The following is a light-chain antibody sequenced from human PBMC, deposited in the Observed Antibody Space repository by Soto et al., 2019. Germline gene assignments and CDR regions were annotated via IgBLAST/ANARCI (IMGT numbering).Light chain of an antibody. Sequence: DIQMTQSPSSVSASVGDRVTISCRASQSIDTYLNWYQQKPGKAPKLLLYAASSLPNGVPSRFIGTRSGTNFTLHIFCLQPEDFGTYFCQQSQSSRLTFGGGTKVDIK. J-gene: IGKJ4*01. CDR1: QSIDTY. CDR3: QQSQSSRLT. V-gene: IGKV1-39*01. CDR2: AAS.